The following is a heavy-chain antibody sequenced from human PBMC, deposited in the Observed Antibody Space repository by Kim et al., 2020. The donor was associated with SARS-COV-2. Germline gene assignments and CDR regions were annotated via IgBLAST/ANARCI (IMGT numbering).Heavy chain of an antibody. J-gene: IGHJ4*02. CDR2: IRSSSSYT. V-gene: IGHV3-11*06. D-gene: IGHD3-9*01. Sequence: GGSLRLSCAASGFTFSDYYMSWIRQAPGKGLEWISYIRSSSSYTNYADSVKGRFTISRDNAKNSLYLQMNSLRAEDTAVYYCARDLKLRYFDWLFFDYWGQGTLVTVSS. CDR1: GFTFSDYY. CDR3: ARDLKLRYFDWLFFDY.